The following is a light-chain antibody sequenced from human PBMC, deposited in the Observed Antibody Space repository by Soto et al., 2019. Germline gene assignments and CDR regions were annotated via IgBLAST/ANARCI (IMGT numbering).Light chain of an antibody. V-gene: IGKV2-28*01. J-gene: IGKJ4*01. CDR1: RSLYSGGYTY. Sequence: DIVMTQSPFSLPVTPGEPASISCRSSRSLYSGGYTYLDWYLQKPGQPPQLLISFGSNRASGVPDRFSGSGSGTDFTLEIIRVEAEDLGVYYCMQTLQTPLTFGGGTKVEI. CDR3: MQTLQTPLT. CDR2: FGS.